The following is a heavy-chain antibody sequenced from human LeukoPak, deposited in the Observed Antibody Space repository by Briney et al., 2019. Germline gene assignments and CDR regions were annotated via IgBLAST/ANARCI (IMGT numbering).Heavy chain of an antibody. CDR3: VKGYCSSTSCSYYYYYGMDV. J-gene: IGHJ6*04. V-gene: IGHV3-64D*06. D-gene: IGHD2-2*01. CDR2: ISSNGGST. CDR1: GFTFSSYA. Sequence: GGFLRLSCSASGFTFSSYAMHWVRQAPGKGLEYVSAISSNGGSTYYADSVKGRFTISRDNSKNTLYLQMSSLRAEDTAVYYCVKGYCSSTSCSYYYYYGMDVWGKGTTVTVSS.